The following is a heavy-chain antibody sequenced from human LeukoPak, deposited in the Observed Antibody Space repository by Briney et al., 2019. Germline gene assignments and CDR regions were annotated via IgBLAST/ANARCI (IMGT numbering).Heavy chain of an antibody. J-gene: IGHJ5*02. V-gene: IGHV3-66*01. D-gene: IGHD6-19*01. Sequence: GGSLRLSCTVSGFTVSSNSMSWVRQAPGKGLEWVSVIYSGGDTYYADSVKGRFTIARDNSKKTLYLQMNNLRVEDTAVYYCARAQFQWFDPWGQGTLVTVSS. CDR3: ARAQFQWFDP. CDR1: GFTVSSNS. CDR2: IYSGGDT.